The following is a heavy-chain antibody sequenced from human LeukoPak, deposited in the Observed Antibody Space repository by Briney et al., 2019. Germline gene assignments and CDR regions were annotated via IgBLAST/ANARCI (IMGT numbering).Heavy chain of an antibody. V-gene: IGHV1-46*01. D-gene: IGHD3-22*01. J-gene: IGHJ4*02. Sequence: ASVKVSCKASGYPLTTYYMHWVRQAPGQGLEWVGIINPSGGSTNYAQRFQGRATMTRDTSTSTVYMELSSLRSEDTAVYYCARESMIARERKFDYWGQGTLVTVSS. CDR1: GYPLTTYY. CDR2: INPSGGST. CDR3: ARESMIARERKFDY.